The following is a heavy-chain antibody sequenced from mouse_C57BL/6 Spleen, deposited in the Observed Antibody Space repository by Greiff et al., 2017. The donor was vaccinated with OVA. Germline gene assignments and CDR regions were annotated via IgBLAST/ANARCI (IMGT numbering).Heavy chain of an antibody. J-gene: IGHJ3*01. V-gene: IGHV1-81*01. CDR1: GYTFTSYG. CDR2: IYPRSGNT. CDR3: AQFITTVGGAY. Sequence: QVQLQQSGAELARPGASVKLSCKASGYTFTSYGISWVKQRTGQGLEWIGEIYPRSGNTYYNEKFKGKATLTADKSSSTAYMELRSLTSEDSAVYFCAQFITTVGGAYWGQGTLVTVSA. D-gene: IGHD1-1*01.